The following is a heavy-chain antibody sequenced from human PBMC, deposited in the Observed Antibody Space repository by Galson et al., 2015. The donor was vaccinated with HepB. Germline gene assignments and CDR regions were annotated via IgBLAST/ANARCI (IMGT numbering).Heavy chain of an antibody. CDR1: GFTFSSYS. CDR3: ARGGGRIVGAYFDY. V-gene: IGHV3-48*01. Sequence: SLRLSCAASGFTFSSYSMNWVRQAPGKGLEWVSYISSSSSTIYYADSVKGRFTISRDNAKNSLYLQMNSLRAEDTAVYYCARGGGRIVGAYFDYWGQGTLVTVSS. J-gene: IGHJ4*02. D-gene: IGHD1-26*01. CDR2: ISSSSSTI.